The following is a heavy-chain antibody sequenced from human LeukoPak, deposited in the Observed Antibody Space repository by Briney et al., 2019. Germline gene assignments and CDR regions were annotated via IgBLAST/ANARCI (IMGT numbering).Heavy chain of an antibody. D-gene: IGHD3-10*01. CDR1: GFTFSSYS. Sequence: GGSLRLSCAASGFTFSSYSMNWVRQAPGKGLEWVSSINSSSSYIYYADSVKGRFTISRDNAKNSLYLQMNSLRAEDTAVYYCARDPFEGSGSYLNWFDPWGQGTLVTVSS. CDR2: INSSSSYI. CDR3: ARDPFEGSGSYLNWFDP. J-gene: IGHJ5*02. V-gene: IGHV3-21*01.